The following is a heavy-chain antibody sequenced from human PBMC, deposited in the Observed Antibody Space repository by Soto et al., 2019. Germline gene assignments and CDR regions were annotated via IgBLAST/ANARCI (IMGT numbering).Heavy chain of an antibody. CDR1: SGSISSSNW. J-gene: IGHJ5*02. V-gene: IGHV4-4*02. CDR3: ARAIFGYGDDNWFDP. D-gene: IGHD4-17*01. CDR2: IYHSGST. Sequence: SDTLSLTCAVSSGSISSSNWWSWVRQPPGKGLEWIGEIYHSGSTNYNPSLKSRVTISVDKSKNQFSLKLSSVTAADTAVYYCARAIFGYGDDNWFDPWGQGTLVTVSS.